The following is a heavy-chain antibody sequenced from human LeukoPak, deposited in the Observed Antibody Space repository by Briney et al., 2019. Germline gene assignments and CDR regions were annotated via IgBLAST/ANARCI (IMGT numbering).Heavy chain of an antibody. Sequence: SETLSLTCAVYGGSFSGYYWSWIRQPPGKGLEWIGEINHSGSTNYNPSLKSRVTISVDTSKNQFSLKLSSVTAADTAVYYCARGLGGTCSSTSCSPRFDPWGQGTLVTVSS. CDR1: GGSFSGYY. J-gene: IGHJ5*02. CDR3: ARGLGGTCSSTSCSPRFDP. D-gene: IGHD2-2*01. CDR2: INHSGST. V-gene: IGHV4-34*01.